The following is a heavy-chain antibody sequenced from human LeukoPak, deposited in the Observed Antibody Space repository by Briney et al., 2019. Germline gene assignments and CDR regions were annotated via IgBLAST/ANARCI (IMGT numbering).Heavy chain of an antibody. V-gene: IGHV5-51*01. Sequence: GESLKISCKGSGYSFTSYWIGWVRQMPGKGLEWMGIIYPGDSDTRYSSSFQGQVTISADKSISTAYLQWSSLKASDTAMYYCARRVAYCGGDCYLFDYWGQGTLVTVSS. CDR2: IYPGDSDT. CDR1: GYSFTSYW. CDR3: ARRVAYCGGDCYLFDY. J-gene: IGHJ4*02. D-gene: IGHD2-21*02.